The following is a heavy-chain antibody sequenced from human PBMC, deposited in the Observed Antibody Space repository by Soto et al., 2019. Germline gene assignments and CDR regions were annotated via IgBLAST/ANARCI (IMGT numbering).Heavy chain of an antibody. CDR3: ARRLYGDYDY. J-gene: IGHJ4*02. Sequence: QAQLVQSGAEVKEPGASVKVSCKASGYSFTTSGITWVRQAPGQGLEWMGRISTYNGNTNYAQKLQDRVTLTTDTSTSTAYMERRSLRSDDTAVYYCARRLYGDYDYWGQGTLVTVSS. CDR2: ISTYNGNT. V-gene: IGHV1-18*01. D-gene: IGHD4-17*01. CDR1: GYSFTTSG.